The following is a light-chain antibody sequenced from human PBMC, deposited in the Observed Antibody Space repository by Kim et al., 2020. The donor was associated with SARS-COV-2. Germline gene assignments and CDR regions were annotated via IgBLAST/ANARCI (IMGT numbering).Light chain of an antibody. CDR1: KLGDKY. J-gene: IGLJ2*01. Sequence: SVSPGQTASITCAGDKLGDKYACWYQQKPGQSPVLVIYQDNKRPSGIPERFSGSISGNTATLTISGTQALDEADYYCQAWDSSTAVFGGGTQLTVL. CDR3: QAWDSSTAV. V-gene: IGLV3-1*01. CDR2: QDN.